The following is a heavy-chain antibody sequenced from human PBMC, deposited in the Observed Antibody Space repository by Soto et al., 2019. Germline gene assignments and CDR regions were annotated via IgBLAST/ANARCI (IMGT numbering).Heavy chain of an antibody. CDR3: VMEGGSLACDS. D-gene: IGHD1-1*01. CDR2: ISYTSTTI. CDR1: GLTFSTDE. Sequence: EVQLVASGGGLVPPGGSLRISCAVSGLTFSTDEMNWVRQAPGKGLEWLAYISYTSTTIKYADSVKGRFAVSRDNAKKSLSLQMNNLRGEDTAVYYCVMEGGSLACDSWGQGTLVTVSS. V-gene: IGHV3-48*03. J-gene: IGHJ4*02.